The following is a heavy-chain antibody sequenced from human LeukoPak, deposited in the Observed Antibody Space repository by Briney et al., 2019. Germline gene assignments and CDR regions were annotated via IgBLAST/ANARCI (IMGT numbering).Heavy chain of an antibody. V-gene: IGHV4-34*01. CDR1: GGSFSDYY. D-gene: IGHD6-13*01. CDR2: INHSGST. CDR3: AREGDSSSVGWFDP. J-gene: IGHJ5*02. Sequence: KPSETLSLTCAVYGGSFSDYYWSWIRQPPGKGLEWIGEINHSGSTNYNPSLKSRVIISVDTSKNQFSLKLSSVTAADTAVYYCAREGDSSSVGWFDPWGQGTLVTVSS.